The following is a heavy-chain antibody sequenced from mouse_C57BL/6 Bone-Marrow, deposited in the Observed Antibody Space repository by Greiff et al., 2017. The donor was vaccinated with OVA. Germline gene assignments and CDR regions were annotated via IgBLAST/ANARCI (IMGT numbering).Heavy chain of an antibody. J-gene: IGHJ4*01. D-gene: IGHD1-2*01. CDR1: GYSFTGYY. V-gene: IGHV1-42*01. CDR2: INPSTGGT. Sequence: VQLKESGPELVKPGASVKISCKASGYSFTGYYMNWVKQSPEKSLEWIGEINPSTGGTTYNQKFKAKATLTVDKSSSTAYMQLKSLTSEDSAVYYCARRTTARYAMDYWGQGTSVTVSS. CDR3: ARRTTARYAMDY.